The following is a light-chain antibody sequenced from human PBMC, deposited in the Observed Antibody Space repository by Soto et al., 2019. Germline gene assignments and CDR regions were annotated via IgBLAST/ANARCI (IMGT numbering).Light chain of an antibody. CDR2: EVS. J-gene: IGLJ2*01. CDR3: GSYATSNTPVL. Sequence: QSALTQPASVSGSPGRSITISCTGTSSDVGGSKYVSWYQQHPGEAPKLMIYEVSNRPSGVSNRFSGSKSGNTASLTISGLQADDEADYYCGSYATSNTPVLFGGGTKLTVL. V-gene: IGLV2-14*01. CDR1: SSDVGGSKY.